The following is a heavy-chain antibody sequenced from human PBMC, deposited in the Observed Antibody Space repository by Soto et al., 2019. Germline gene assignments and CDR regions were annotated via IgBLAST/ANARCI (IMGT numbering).Heavy chain of an antibody. V-gene: IGHV3-74*01. J-gene: IGHJ4*02. CDR3: ARDQGYCSGGSCYVAGY. D-gene: IGHD2-15*01. CDR2: INSDGSST. CDR1: GFTFSSYW. Sequence: EVQLVESGGGLVQPGGSLRLSCAASGFTFSSYWMHWVRQAPGKGLVWVSRINSDGSSTTYADSVKGRFTISRDNGENALYLQLNRLRAEDTAVYYCARDQGYCSGGSCYVAGYWGQGTLVTVSS.